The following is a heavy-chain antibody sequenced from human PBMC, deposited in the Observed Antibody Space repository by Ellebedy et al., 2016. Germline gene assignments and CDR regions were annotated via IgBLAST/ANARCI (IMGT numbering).Heavy chain of an antibody. CDR3: ATLTIPGGSDF. CDR2: ISTSGNT. J-gene: IGHJ4*02. CDR1: GGSLINGGAYY. Sequence: SETLSLTXTVSGGSLINGGAYYWSWIRQPAGKGLEWIGRISTSGNTIYNPSLKSRVTMSVDTSKNHFSLELTSVTAADTAVYYCATLTIPGGSDFWGLGTLVTVSS. D-gene: IGHD3-3*01. V-gene: IGHV4-61*02.